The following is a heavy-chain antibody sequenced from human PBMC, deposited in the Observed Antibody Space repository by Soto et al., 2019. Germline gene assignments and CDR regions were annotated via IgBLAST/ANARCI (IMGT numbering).Heavy chain of an antibody. CDR2: ISGSGGST. Sequence: EVQLLDSGGGLVQPGGSLRLSCAASGFTFSSYAMTWVRQAPGKGLEWVSVISGSGGSTYYADSVKGRFTISRDNSKNTLYLQMNRLRAEDTAVYYCARRGPGTYFDYWGQGTLVTVSS. J-gene: IGHJ4*02. D-gene: IGHD6-13*01. CDR1: GFTFSSYA. V-gene: IGHV3-23*01. CDR3: ARRGPGTYFDY.